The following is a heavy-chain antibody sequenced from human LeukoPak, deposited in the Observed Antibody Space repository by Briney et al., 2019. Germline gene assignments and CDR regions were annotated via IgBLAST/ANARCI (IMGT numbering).Heavy chain of an antibody. CDR1: GYTFTGYY. CDR2: INPNSGGT. D-gene: IGHD6-19*01. J-gene: IGHJ5*02. Sequence: GASVKVSCKASGYTFTGYYLHWVRQAPGQGLEWMGWINPNSGGTNYAQTFQGRVTVTRDTSISTAYMELSRLRSDDTAVYHCARGGSSGWYVQNYFDTWGQGTLVTVSS. CDR3: ARGGSSGWYVQNYFDT. V-gene: IGHV1-2*02.